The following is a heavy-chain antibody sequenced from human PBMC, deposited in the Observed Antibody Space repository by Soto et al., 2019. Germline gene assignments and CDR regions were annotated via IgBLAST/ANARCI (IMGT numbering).Heavy chain of an antibody. CDR2: ISGSGGST. D-gene: IGHD3-10*01. V-gene: IGHV3-23*01. CDR3: AKDLPPRSAAYYYGSGRDDAFDI. CDR1: GFTFSSYA. J-gene: IGHJ3*02. Sequence: GGSLRLSCAASGFTFSSYAMSWVRQAPGKGLEWVSAISGSGGSTYYADSVKGRFTISRDNSKNTLYLQMNSLRAEDTAVYYCAKDLPPRSAAYYYGSGRDDAFDIWGQGTMVTVSS.